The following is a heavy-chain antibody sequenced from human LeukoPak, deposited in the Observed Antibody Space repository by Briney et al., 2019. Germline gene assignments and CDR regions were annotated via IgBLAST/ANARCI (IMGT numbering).Heavy chain of an antibody. CDR1: GFTFSSYW. J-gene: IGHJ4*02. CDR2: IKQDGSEK. Sequence: PGGSLRLSCAASGFTFSSYWMSWVRQAPGKGLERVANIKQDGSEKYYVDSVKGRFTISRDNAKNSLHLQMNSLRAEDTAVYYCARDAYYYDSSGPLGYWGQGTLVTVSS. V-gene: IGHV3-7*01. D-gene: IGHD3-22*01. CDR3: ARDAYYYDSSGPLGY.